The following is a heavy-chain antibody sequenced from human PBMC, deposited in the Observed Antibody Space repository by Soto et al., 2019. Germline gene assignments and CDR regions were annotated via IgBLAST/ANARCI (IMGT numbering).Heavy chain of an antibody. CDR3: ARVGDFAGAY. D-gene: IGHD3-16*01. CDR2: VHSSGST. Sequence: KSSETLSLTCTVSGVSVSSGNYFWRWIRQPPGKGLEWLGYVHSSGSTGYNPSLESRVSISVDTSKNQFSLKLRSVTAADTAVYYCARVGDFAGAYWCQGTLVTVSS. J-gene: IGHJ4*02. CDR1: GVSVSSGNYF. V-gene: IGHV4-61*01.